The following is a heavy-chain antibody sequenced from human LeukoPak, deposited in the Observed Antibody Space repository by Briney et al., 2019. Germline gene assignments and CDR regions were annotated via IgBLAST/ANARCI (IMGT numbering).Heavy chain of an antibody. CDR3: ARDSIRCSSTSCYARGWFDP. D-gene: IGHD2-2*01. J-gene: IGHJ5*02. V-gene: IGHV3-48*01. Sequence: PGGSLRLSCAASGFTFSSYSMNWVRQAPGKGLEWVSYISSSSSTIYYADSVKGRFTISRDNAKNSLYLQMNSLRAEDTAVYYCARDSIRCSSTSCYARGWFDPWGQGTLVTVSS. CDR1: GFTFSSYS. CDR2: ISSSSSTI.